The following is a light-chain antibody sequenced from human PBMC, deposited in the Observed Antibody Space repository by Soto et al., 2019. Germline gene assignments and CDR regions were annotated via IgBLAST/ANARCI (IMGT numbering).Light chain of an antibody. V-gene: IGKV1-5*03. Sequence: DIQMTQSRSTLSASVGDRVTITCRASQSISSWLAWYQQKTGKAPKLLIYKASSLESGVPSRFSGSGSGTEFSLTISSLQPDDFATYYCQQYKSFSLTFGGGTKVDIK. J-gene: IGKJ4*01. CDR1: QSISSW. CDR3: QQYKSFSLT. CDR2: KAS.